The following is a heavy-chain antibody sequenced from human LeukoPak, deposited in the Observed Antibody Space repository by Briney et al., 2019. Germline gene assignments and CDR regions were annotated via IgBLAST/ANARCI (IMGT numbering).Heavy chain of an antibody. J-gene: IGHJ4*02. CDR2: ISGSGGST. V-gene: IGHV3-23*01. D-gene: IGHD6-19*01. CDR1: GFTFSSYG. CDR3: AKDSSGWFGGGFDY. Sequence: GGTLTLSCAASGFTFSSYGMSWVRQAPGKGLEWVSAISGSGGSTYYADSVKGRFTISRDNSKNTLYLQMNSLRAEDTAVYYCAKDSSGWFGGGFDYWGQGTLVTVSS.